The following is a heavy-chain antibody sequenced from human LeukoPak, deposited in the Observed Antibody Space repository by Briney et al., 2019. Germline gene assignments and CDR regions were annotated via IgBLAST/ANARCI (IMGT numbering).Heavy chain of an antibody. CDR1: GFTFGDYA. CDR2: IRRKAYSGTT. D-gene: IGHD1-26*01. CDR3: TRDPSIVGFYFDY. V-gene: IGHV3-49*03. J-gene: IGHJ4*02. Sequence: PGGSLRLSCTASGFTFGDYAMSWFRQAPGKGLEWVGFIRRKAYSGTTEYAASVKGRFTISRDDFKSIAYLQMNSLKTEDTAVYYCTRDPSIVGFYFDYWGQGTLVTVSS.